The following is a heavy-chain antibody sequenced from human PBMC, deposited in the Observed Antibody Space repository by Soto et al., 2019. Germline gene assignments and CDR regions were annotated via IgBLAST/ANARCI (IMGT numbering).Heavy chain of an antibody. CDR3: AREGGNYYFDY. CDR1: GGSISSYY. J-gene: IGHJ4*02. CDR2: IYYSGST. V-gene: IGHV4-59*01. D-gene: IGHD1-26*01. Sequence: SETLSLTCTVSGGSISSYYWSWIRQPPGKGLEWIGYIYYSGSTNYNPSLKSRVTISVDTSKNQFPLKLSSVTAADTAVYYCAREGGNYYFDYWGQGTLVTVSS.